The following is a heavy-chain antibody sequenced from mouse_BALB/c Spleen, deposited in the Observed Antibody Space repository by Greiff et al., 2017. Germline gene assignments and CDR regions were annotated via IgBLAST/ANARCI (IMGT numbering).Heavy chain of an antibody. CDR1: GFTFSSFG. D-gene: IGHD2-12*01. CDR2: ISSGSSTI. Sequence: EVQVVESGGGLVQPGGSRKLSCAASGFTFSSFGMHWVRQAPEKGLEWVAYISSGSSTIYYADTVKGRFTISRDNPKNTLFLQMTSLRSEDTAMYYCARSVTRAMDYWGQGTSVTVSS. CDR3: ARSVTRAMDY. V-gene: IGHV5-17*02. J-gene: IGHJ4*01.